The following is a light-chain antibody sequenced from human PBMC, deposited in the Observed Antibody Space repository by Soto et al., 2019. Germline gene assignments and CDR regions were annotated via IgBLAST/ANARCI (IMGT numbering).Light chain of an antibody. Sequence: IVLTQSPGTLSLSPGERVTLSCRASQSVSNNYLAWYQQKPGQAPRLLIYGASNRATGIPDRFSGSGSGTDFTLTISRLEPEDFAVYYCQQYNNWPWTFGQGTKVDIK. CDR1: QSVSNNY. V-gene: IGKV3-20*01. CDR3: QQYNNWPWT. J-gene: IGKJ1*01. CDR2: GAS.